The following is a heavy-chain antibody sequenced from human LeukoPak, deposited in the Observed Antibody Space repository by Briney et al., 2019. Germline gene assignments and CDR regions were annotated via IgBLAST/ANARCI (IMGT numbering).Heavy chain of an antibody. J-gene: IGHJ5*02. CDR2: INPNSGGT. CDR3: ARRYIVDPRFDP. CDR1: GYTFTGYY. V-gene: IGHV1-2*02. Sequence: RASVKVSCKASGYTFTGYYMHWVRQAPGQGLEWMGWINPNSGGTNYAQKFQGRVTMTRDTSISTAYMELSRLRSDDTAVYYCARRYIVDPRFDPWGQGTLVTVSS. D-gene: IGHD5-12*01.